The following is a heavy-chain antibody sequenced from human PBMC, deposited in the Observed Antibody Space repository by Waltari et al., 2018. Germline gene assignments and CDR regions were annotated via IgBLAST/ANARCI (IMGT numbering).Heavy chain of an antibody. V-gene: IGHV1-69*08. Sequence: QVQLVQSGAEVKKPGSSVKVSCKASGGTFSSYAISWVRQAPGQGLEWMGRIIPIFGTANYAQKFQGRVTITADKSTSTAYMELSSLRSEDTAVYYCARDLKSDCSGGSCYGNAFDIWGQGTMVTVSS. CDR2: IIPIFGTA. CDR1: GGTFSSYA. CDR3: ARDLKSDCSGGSCYGNAFDI. J-gene: IGHJ3*02. D-gene: IGHD2-15*01.